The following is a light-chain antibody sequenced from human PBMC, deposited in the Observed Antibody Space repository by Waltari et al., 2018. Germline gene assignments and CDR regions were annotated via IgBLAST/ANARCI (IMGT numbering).Light chain of an antibody. CDR3: HQYHIYPGT. CDR2: KAS. CDR1: QSTSTW. Sequence: DIQMTQSPSTLSASVGDRVTITCRASQSTSTWLAWYHQRPGEAPNLLIYKASSLEGGVPSRFSGSGSGTEFTLTISSLQPDDFATYYCHQYHIYPGTFGQGTKVEIK. J-gene: IGKJ1*01. V-gene: IGKV1-5*03.